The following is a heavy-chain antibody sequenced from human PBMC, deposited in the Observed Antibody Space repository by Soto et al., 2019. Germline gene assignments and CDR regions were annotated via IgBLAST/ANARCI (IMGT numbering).Heavy chain of an antibody. D-gene: IGHD2-2*02. Sequence: SETLSLTCTVSGGSISSGDHFWSWIRQPPGKGLEWIGYIYYRGSTYYNPSLKSRVTISVDTSKNQFSLKLSSVTAADTAVYYCARVAIACSSTSCYKHYYYAMDVWGQGTTVTVLL. J-gene: IGHJ6*02. CDR3: ARVAIACSSTSCYKHYYYAMDV. CDR2: IYYRGST. CDR1: GGSISSGDHF. V-gene: IGHV4-30-4*01.